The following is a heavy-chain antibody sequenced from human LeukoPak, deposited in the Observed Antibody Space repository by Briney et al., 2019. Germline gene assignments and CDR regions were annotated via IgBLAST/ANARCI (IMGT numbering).Heavy chain of an antibody. CDR1: GGSFSSGDYY. CDR3: ARAGVFWSGSRFDY. V-gene: IGHV4-30-4*08. D-gene: IGHD3-3*01. Sequence: PSQTLSLTCTVSGGSFSSGDYYWSWIRQPPGKGLEWIGYIYYSGSTYYNPSLKSRLTISVDTSKNQSSLKLSSVTAADTAVYYCARAGVFWSGSRFDYWGQGALVTVSS. J-gene: IGHJ4*02. CDR2: IYYSGST.